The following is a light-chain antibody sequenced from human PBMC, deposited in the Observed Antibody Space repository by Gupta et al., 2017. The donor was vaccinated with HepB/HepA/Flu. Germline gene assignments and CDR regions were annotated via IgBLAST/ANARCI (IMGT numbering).Light chain of an antibody. V-gene: IGKV1-12*01. CDR2: GAS. J-gene: IGKJ4*01. Sequence: DIQMSQSPSSVSASVGDRVTITCRASQNIYSWLAWYQQKPGKAPNLLIFGASSLQSGVPSRFTGSGSGTYFTLTISSLQPEDFATYYCQQANSFPLTFGGGTKVEIK. CDR1: QNIYSW. CDR3: QQANSFPLT.